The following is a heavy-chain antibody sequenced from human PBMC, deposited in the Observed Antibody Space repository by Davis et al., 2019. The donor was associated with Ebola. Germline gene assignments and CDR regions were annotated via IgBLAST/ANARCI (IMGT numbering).Heavy chain of an antibody. V-gene: IGHV3-21*01. CDR3: ARDRRYFDWLGYLDY. Sequence: GESLKISCAASGFTFSSYGMHWVRQAPGKGLEWVSSISTTSSYIYYADSVKGRFTISRDNAKNSLYLLMNSLRAEDTAVYYCARDRRYFDWLGYLDYWGQGTLVTVSS. CDR1: GFTFSSYG. D-gene: IGHD3-9*01. CDR2: ISTTSSYI. J-gene: IGHJ4*02.